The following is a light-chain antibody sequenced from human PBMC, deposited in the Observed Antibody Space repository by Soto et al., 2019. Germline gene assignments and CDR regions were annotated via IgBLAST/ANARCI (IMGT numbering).Light chain of an antibody. CDR3: CSYAGSSTSVV. J-gene: IGLJ2*01. CDR1: SSDVGSYNL. CDR2: EVS. V-gene: IGLV2-23*02. Sequence: QSVLTQPASVSGSPGQSITISCTGTSSDVGSYNLVSWYQQHPGKAPKLMIYEVSKRPSGVSNRFSGSKSGNTASLTISGLQAVDEADYYCCSYAGSSTSVVFGGGTKLTVL.